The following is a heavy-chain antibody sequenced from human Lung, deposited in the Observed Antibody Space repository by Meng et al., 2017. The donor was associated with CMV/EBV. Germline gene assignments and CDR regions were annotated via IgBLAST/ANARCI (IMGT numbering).Heavy chain of an antibody. J-gene: IGHJ4*02. CDR3: ASCPPPLLWYGSGGSFDY. D-gene: IGHD3-10*01. Sequence: GSLRLXXPVYGGSFSGYYWSWIRQPPGKGLEWIGEINHSGSTNYNPSLKSRVTISVDTSKNQFSLKLSSVTAADTAVYYCASCPPPLLWYGSGGSFDYWGQGTXVTVSS. CDR1: GGSFSGYY. V-gene: IGHV4-34*01. CDR2: INHSGST.